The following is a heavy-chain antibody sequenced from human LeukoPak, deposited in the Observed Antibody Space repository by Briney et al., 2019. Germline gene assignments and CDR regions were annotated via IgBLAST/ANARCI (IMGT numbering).Heavy chain of an antibody. J-gene: IGHJ6*03. V-gene: IGHV4-61*02. CDR1: GASVATGDYC. D-gene: IGHD1-1*01. CDR3: ARDPWRPDVYYYYMDV. Sequence: PSQTLCLTFAVSGASVATGDYCWTWIRQPAGKTLEWIGRIYSSGYTVYSSSLKSRVTISLETSKNQFSLTLNSVTDADTAVYYCARDPWRPDVYYYYMDVWGKGTTVTVSS. CDR2: IYSSGYT.